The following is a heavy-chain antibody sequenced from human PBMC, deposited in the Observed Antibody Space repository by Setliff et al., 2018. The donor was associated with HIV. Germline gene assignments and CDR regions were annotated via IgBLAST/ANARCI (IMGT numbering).Heavy chain of an antibody. CDR1: GGSISSGSYY. CDR3: ASYDILAGYYGHYFDY. CDR2: LYSSGST. J-gene: IGHJ4*02. V-gene: IGHV4-61*09. D-gene: IGHD3-9*01. Sequence: PSETLSLTCTVSGGSISSGSYYWNWIRQPAGKGLEWLGHLYSSGSTNYNPSLTSRVTISVDTSKNQFSLKLSSVTAAATAVYYCASYDILAGYYGHYFDYWGQGTLVTVSS.